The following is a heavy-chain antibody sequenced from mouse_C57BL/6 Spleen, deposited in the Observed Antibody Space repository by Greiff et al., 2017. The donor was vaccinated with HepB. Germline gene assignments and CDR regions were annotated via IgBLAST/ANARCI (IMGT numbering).Heavy chain of an antibody. V-gene: IGHV12-3*01. CDR3: AGDKLGYWYFDV. D-gene: IGHD4-1*01. J-gene: IGHJ1*03. CDR2: ITHSGET. CDR1: GFPITSGYY. Sequence: KVEESGPGLVKPSQSLFLTCSITGFPITSGYYWIWIRQSPGKPLEWMGYITHSGETFYNPSLQSPISITRETSKNQFFLQLNSVTTEDTAMYYCAGDKLGYWYFDVWGTGTTVTVSS.